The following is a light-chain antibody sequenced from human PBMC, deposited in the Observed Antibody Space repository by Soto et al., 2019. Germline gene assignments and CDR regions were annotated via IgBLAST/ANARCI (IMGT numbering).Light chain of an antibody. Sequence: QSALTQPASVSGSPGQSITISCTGTSSDVGAYNFVSWYQHHPDKAPKLMISEVSNRPSGVSDRFSGSKSGNTASLTISGLQAEDGADYYCASLTTTSFVFGTGTKVTVL. CDR2: EVS. CDR3: ASLTTTSFV. CDR1: SSDVGAYNF. J-gene: IGLJ1*01. V-gene: IGLV2-14*01.